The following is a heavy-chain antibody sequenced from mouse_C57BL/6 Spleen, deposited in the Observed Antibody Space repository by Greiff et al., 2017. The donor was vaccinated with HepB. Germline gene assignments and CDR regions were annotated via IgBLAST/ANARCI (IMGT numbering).Heavy chain of an antibody. D-gene: IGHD1-1*01. CDR1: GYAFSSSW. CDR2: IYPGDGDT. CDR3: ATSGTPVLEYYFDY. Sequence: VQLQQSGPELVKPGASVKISCKASGYAFSSSWMNWVKQRPGKGLEWIGRIYPGDGDTNYNGKFKGKATLTADKSSSTAYMQLSGLTSEDSAVYFCATSGTPVLEYYFDYWGQGTTLTVSS. V-gene: IGHV1-82*01. J-gene: IGHJ2*01.